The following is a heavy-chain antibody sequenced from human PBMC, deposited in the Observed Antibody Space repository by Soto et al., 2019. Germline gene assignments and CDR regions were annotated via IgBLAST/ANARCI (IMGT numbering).Heavy chain of an antibody. CDR3: ARELKNCTNGVCYTLGYYYYGMDV. Sequence: WASVKVSCKASGGTFSSYAISWVRQAPGQGLEWMGGIIPIFGTANYAQKFQGRVTITADESTSTAYMELSSLRSEDTAVYYCARELKNCTNGVCYTLGYYYYGMDVWGQGTTVTVSS. CDR2: IIPIFGTA. D-gene: IGHD2-8*01. CDR1: GGTFSSYA. J-gene: IGHJ6*02. V-gene: IGHV1-69*13.